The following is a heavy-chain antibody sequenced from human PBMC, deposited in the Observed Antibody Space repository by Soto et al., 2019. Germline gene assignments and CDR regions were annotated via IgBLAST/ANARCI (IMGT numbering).Heavy chain of an antibody. D-gene: IGHD3-3*01. CDR1: GYTFTSYY. CDR3: EREEFTYYDFWSGYSQPSGMDV. CDR2: INPSGGST. J-gene: IGHJ6*02. V-gene: IGHV1-46*01. Sequence: ASVKVSCKASGYTFTSYYMHWVRQAPGQGLEWMGIINPSGGSTSYAQKFQGRVTTTRDTSTSTVYMELSSLRSEDTAAYYCEREEFTYYDFWSGYSQPSGMDVWGQGTTVTVSS.